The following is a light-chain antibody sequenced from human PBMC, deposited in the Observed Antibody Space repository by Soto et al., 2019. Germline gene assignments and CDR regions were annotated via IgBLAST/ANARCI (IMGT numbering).Light chain of an antibody. CDR3: QQYGSLPIT. Sequence: DIQMTQSPSTLSASVGDRVTISCQASQDIGNFLNWYQQKPGKAPYLLIYDASNLGTGVSSRFSGSGSGRDFSFTITSLQPDDVATYFCQQYGSLPITFGQGTRLEIK. V-gene: IGKV1-33*01. CDR2: DAS. CDR1: QDIGNF. J-gene: IGKJ5*01.